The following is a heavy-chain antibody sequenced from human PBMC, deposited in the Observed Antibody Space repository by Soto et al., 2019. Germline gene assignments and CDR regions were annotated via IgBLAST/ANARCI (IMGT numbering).Heavy chain of an antibody. CDR3: ARLRTTGGLDV. D-gene: IGHD3-16*01. CDR2: TSYDGSDK. Sequence: QVQLVESGGGVDQPGTSLRVSCVGSGFTFRSYVIHWVRQAPGKGLEWVALTSYDGSDKYYGDSVSGRFTISRDNSRNNVDLEMDSLKLEDPAFYYCARLRTTGGLDVWGQGTLVSVSS. V-gene: IGHV3-30*19. J-gene: IGHJ1*01. CDR1: GFTFRSYV.